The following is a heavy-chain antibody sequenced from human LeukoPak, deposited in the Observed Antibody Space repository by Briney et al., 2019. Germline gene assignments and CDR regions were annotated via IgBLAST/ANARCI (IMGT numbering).Heavy chain of an antibody. CDR2: IYHTGST. CDR1: GDSISSSNW. Sequence: SETLSLTCGVSGDSISSSNWWSWVRQPPGKGLEWIGEIYHTGSTNYNPSLKSRVTMSVDKSKNQFSLKLSSVTAADTAVYYCASGSMVRGVRWAFDYWGQGTLVTVSS. CDR3: ASGSMVRGVRWAFDY. V-gene: IGHV4-4*02. J-gene: IGHJ4*02. D-gene: IGHD3-10*01.